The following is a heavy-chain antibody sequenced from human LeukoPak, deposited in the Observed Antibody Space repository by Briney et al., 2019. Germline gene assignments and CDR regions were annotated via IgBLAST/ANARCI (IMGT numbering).Heavy chain of an antibody. Sequence: PSETLSLTCAVYGGSFSGYYWSWIRQPPGKGLEWIGEINHSGSTNYNPSLKSRVTISVDTSKNQSSLKLSSVTAADTAVYYCARGGYCSSTSCYPPYYYGMDVWGQGTTVTVSS. CDR2: INHSGST. CDR3: ARGGYCSSTSCYPPYYYGMDV. CDR1: GGSFSGYY. J-gene: IGHJ6*02. D-gene: IGHD2-2*01. V-gene: IGHV4-34*01.